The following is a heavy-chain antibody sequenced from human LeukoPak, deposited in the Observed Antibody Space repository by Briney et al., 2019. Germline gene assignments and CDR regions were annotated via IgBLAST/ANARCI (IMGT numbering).Heavy chain of an antibody. CDR3: AREPAYSSGLDY. J-gene: IGHJ4*02. CDR2: ISSSGNTI. D-gene: IGHD6-19*01. CDR1: GFTFSSYS. V-gene: IGHV3-48*04. Sequence: PGGSLRLSCAASGFTFSSYSMNWVRQAPGKGLEWVSYISSSGNTIYYADSVKGRFTISRDNAKNSLYLQMNSLRAEDTAVYYCAREPAYSSGLDYWGQGTLVTVSS.